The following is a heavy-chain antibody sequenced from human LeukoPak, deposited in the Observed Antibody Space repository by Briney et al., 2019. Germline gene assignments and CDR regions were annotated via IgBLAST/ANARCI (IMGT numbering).Heavy chain of an antibody. CDR1: GGSFSGYY. D-gene: IGHD3-10*01. V-gene: IGHV4-59*10. CDR3: ARTTMVRGTYYMDV. CDR2: IYTSEST. Sequence: SETLSLTCAVYGGSFSGYYWSWIRQPPGKGLEWIGRIYTSESTNYNPSLKSRVTISVDTSKNQFSLKLSSVTAADTAVYYCARTTMVRGTYYMDVWGKGTTVTISS. J-gene: IGHJ6*03.